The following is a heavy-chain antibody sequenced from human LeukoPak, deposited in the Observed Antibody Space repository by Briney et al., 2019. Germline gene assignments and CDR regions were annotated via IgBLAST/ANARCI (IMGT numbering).Heavy chain of an antibody. CDR3: ARHLVAPDY. J-gene: IGHJ4*02. CDR2: IYPGDSDT. CDR1: GYSFTSYW. V-gene: IGHV5-51*01. D-gene: IGHD5-12*01. Sequence: GESLKISCKGSGYSFTSYWIGWVRQMPGKGLERVGIIYPGDSDTKYSPSFQGQVTISADKSISTAYLQWSSLKASDTAMYFCARHLVAPDYWGQGTLVTVSS.